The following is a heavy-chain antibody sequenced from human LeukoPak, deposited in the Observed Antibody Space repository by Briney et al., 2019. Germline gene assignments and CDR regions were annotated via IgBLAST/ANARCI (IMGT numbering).Heavy chain of an antibody. CDR2: ISWNSGSI. J-gene: IGHJ4*02. Sequence: GGSLRLSCAASGFTFSSYSMNWVRQAPGKGLEWVSGISWNSGSIGYADSVKGRFTISRDNAKNSLYLQMNSLRAEDTALYYCAKDIREQWLDYFDYWGQGTLVTVSS. CDR1: GFTFSSYS. CDR3: AKDIREQWLDYFDY. D-gene: IGHD6-19*01. V-gene: IGHV3-9*01.